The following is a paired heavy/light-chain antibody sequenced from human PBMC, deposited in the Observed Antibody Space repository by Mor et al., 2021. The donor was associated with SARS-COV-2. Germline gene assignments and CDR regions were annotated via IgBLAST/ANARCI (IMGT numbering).Heavy chain of an antibody. CDR1: GFTVSTNY. CDR3: ARGGWDAENDY. J-gene: IGHJ4*02. V-gene: IGHV3-53*01. D-gene: IGHD1-26*01. CDR2: IYGGDNT. Sequence: EVQLVESGGGLIQPGGSLRLSCAASGFTVSTNYLGWVRQAPGKGLEWVSIIYGGDNTYYADSVKGRFTISRDNSKNTLYLEMNSLRAEDTAVYYCARGGWDAENDYWGQGTLVTVSS.
Light chain of an antibody. CDR3: QQRSNWPYT. CDR2: GAS. J-gene: IGKJ2*01. V-gene: IGKV3-11*01. CDR1: QSVSSY. Sequence: EIVLTQSPATLSLSPGERATLSCRASQSVSSYLAWYQQKPGQAPRLLIYGASNRATDIPARFTGSGSGTDFTLTISSLEPEDFAVYYCQQRSNWPYTFGQGTKLEIK.